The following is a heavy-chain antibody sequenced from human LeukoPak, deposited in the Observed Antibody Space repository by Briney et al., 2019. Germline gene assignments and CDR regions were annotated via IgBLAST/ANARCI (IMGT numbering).Heavy chain of an antibody. CDR1: GGSISSYY. D-gene: IGHD5-24*01. CDR2: IYYSGST. V-gene: IGHV4-59*08. CDR3: ARHSPTMATIT. J-gene: IGHJ4*02. Sequence: KPSETLSLTCTVSGGSISSYYWSWIRQPPGKGLEWIGYIYYSGSTNYNPSLKSRVTISVDTSKNQFSLKLGSVTAADTAVYYCARHSPTMATITWGQGTLVTVSS.